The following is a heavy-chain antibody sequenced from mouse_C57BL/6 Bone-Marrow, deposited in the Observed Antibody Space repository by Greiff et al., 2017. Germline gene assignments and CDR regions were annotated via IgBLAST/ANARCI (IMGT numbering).Heavy chain of an antibody. CDR3: ARRNYVLAMDY. CDR2: IYPGSGNT. D-gene: IGHD2-1*01. J-gene: IGHJ4*01. CDR1: GYTFTDYY. V-gene: IGHV1-76*01. Sequence: VMLVESGAELVRPGASVKLSCKASGYTFTDYYINWVKQRPGQGLEWIARIYPGSGNTYYNEKFKGKATMTAEKSSSTAYMQLSSLTSEDSAVYFCARRNYVLAMDYWGQGTSVTVS.